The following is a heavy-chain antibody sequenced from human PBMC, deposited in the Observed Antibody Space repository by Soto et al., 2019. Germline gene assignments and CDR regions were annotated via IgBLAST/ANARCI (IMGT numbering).Heavy chain of an antibody. CDR2: INAGNGNT. Sequence: ASVKVSCKASGYNFTSYAMHWVRQAPGQRLEWMGWINAGNGNTKYSQKFQGRVTITRDTSASTAYMELSSLRSEDTAVYYCARYFSGGSCPFDYWGQGTLVTVSS. J-gene: IGHJ4*02. CDR3: ARYFSGGSCPFDY. CDR1: GYNFTSYA. V-gene: IGHV1-3*01. D-gene: IGHD2-15*01.